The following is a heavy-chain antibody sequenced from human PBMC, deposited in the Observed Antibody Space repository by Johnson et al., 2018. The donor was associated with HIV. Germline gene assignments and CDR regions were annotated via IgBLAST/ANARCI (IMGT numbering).Heavy chain of an antibody. CDR1: GFSFSDYY. CDR2: ISSSRSDI. Sequence: QVQLVESGGGLVQPGGSLRLSCAASGFSFSDYYMSWIRQAPGKGLEWVSYISSSRSDIYYADSVKGRFTISRDNAKNSLYLQMNSLRAEDTALYYCAKSEWELALGAFDIWGQGTMVTVSS. J-gene: IGHJ3*02. D-gene: IGHD1-26*01. CDR3: AKSEWELALGAFDI. V-gene: IGHV3-11*01.